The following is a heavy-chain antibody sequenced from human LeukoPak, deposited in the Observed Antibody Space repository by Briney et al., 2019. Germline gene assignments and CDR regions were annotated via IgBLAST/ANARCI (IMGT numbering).Heavy chain of an antibody. V-gene: IGHV1-2*02. Sequence: ASVKVSCKASGYTFTGYYMHWVRQAPGQGLGGMGWINPNSGGTNYAQKFQGRVTMTRDTSISTAYMELSRLRSDDTAVYYCARGSTSSSLYYYYYYGMDVWGQGTTVSVSS. J-gene: IGHJ6*02. CDR2: INPNSGGT. CDR3: ARGSTSSSLYYYYYYGMDV. CDR1: GYTFTGYY. D-gene: IGHD6-13*01.